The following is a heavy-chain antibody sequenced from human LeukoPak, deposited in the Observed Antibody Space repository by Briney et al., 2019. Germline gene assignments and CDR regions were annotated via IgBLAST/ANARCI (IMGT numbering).Heavy chain of an antibody. Sequence: SETLSLTCTVSGGSISSSSYYWGWIRQPPGKGLEWIGSIYYSGSTYHIPSLKSRVTISVDTSKNQFSLKLSSVTAADTAVYYCASHHYGGILYYFDYWGQGTLVTVSS. CDR1: GGSISSSSYY. J-gene: IGHJ4*02. V-gene: IGHV4-39*01. CDR2: IYYSGST. CDR3: ASHHYGGILYYFDY. D-gene: IGHD4-23*01.